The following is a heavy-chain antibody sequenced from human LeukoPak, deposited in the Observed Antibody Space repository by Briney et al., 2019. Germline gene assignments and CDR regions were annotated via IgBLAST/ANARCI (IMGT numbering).Heavy chain of an antibody. CDR1: GFTFSSYW. J-gene: IGHJ5*02. CDR3: ARFGSSGYNWFDP. CDR2: IKQDGSEK. Sequence: GGSLRLSCAASGFTFSSYWMSWVRQAPGKGLEWVANIKQDGSEKYYVDSVKGRFTISRDNAKNSLYLQMNSLRAEDTAVYYCARFGSSGYNWFDPWGQGTLVTVSS. V-gene: IGHV3-7*01. D-gene: IGHD3-22*01.